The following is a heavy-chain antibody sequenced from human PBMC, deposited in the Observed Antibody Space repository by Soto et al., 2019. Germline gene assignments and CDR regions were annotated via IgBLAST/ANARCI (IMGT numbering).Heavy chain of an antibody. J-gene: IGHJ4*02. CDR3: ARGKGFSPFDY. CDR2: IYWDDDK. CDR1: GFSLSTSGVG. D-gene: IGHD3-10*01. V-gene: IGHV2-5*02. Sequence: SGPTLVNATQTLTLTCTFSGFSLSTSGVGGGWFRPPPGKALEWLALIYWDDDKRHSPSLKSRLTITKDTSKNQVVLTMTNMDPVDTATYYCARGKGFSPFDYWGQGTLVTVSS.